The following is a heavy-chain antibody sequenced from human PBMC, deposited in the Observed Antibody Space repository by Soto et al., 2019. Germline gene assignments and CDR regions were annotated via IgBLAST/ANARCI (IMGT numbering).Heavy chain of an antibody. J-gene: IGHJ4*02. D-gene: IGHD3-10*01. CDR1: GGTFSSYT. Sequence: QVQLVQSGAEVKKPGSSVKVSCKASGGTFSSYTISWVRQAPGQGLEWMGRIIPILGIANYAQTFQGRVTITADKSTSRAYKELSSLRSEDTAVYYCAGVNVKTGGSGCYYDYWGQGTLVTVSA. CDR3: AGVNVKTGGSGCYYDY. V-gene: IGHV1-69*02. CDR2: IIPILGIA.